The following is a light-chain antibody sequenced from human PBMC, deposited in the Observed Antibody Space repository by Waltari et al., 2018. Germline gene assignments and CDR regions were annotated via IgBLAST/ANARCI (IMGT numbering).Light chain of an antibody. Sequence: DIVMTQTTVSLSVTPGQPASIPCQSSQSLLHTDGKRYLYWYLQKPGQPPQLLIHEVSKRFSGVPDRFSGSGSGTDFTLKISRVEAEDVGVYYCMQSIQMPLTFGGGTKVEIK. J-gene: IGKJ4*01. CDR3: MQSIQMPLT. V-gene: IGKV2D-29*01. CDR2: EVS. CDR1: QSLLHTDGKRY.